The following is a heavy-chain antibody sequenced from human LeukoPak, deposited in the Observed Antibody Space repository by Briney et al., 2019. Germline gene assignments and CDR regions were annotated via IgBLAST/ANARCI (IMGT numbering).Heavy chain of an antibody. D-gene: IGHD6-19*01. V-gene: IGHV1-2*02. CDR1: GYTFTSYG. J-gene: IGHJ5*02. CDR2: INPNSGGT. Sequence: GASVKVSCKASGYTFTSYGISWVRQAPGQGLEWMGWINPNSGGTNYAQKFQGRVTMTRDTSISTAYMELSRLRSDDTAVYYCARTSIRIAVAGTRRGNWFDPWGQGTLVTVSS. CDR3: ARTSIRIAVAGTRRGNWFDP.